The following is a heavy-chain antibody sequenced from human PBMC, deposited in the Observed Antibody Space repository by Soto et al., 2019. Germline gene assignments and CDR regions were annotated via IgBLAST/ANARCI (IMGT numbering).Heavy chain of an antibody. V-gene: IGHV3-30-3*01. J-gene: IGHJ4*02. CDR3: ARGGAWTPEGLGY. CDR1: GFTFSRFA. CDR2: ISSDVVNY. D-gene: IGHD2-15*01. Sequence: QVQLVESGGGVVQPGRSLRLSCAASGFTFSRFAMHWVRQAPGKGLEWLAVISSDVVNYYYAESVKGRCTISRDNSKNTRYLQMNSLRNEDTAVYYCARGGAWTPEGLGYWGQGTLVTVSS.